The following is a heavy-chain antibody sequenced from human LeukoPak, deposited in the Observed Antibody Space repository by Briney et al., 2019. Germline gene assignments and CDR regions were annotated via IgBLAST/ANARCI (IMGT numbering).Heavy chain of an antibody. CDR3: AREGPPDSSGYLYYFDY. D-gene: IGHD3-22*01. CDR2: IYHSGST. J-gene: IGHJ4*02. V-gene: IGHV4-4*02. Sequence: PSETLSLTCAVSGGSISSSNWWSWVRQPPGKGLEWIGEIYHSGSTNYNPSLKSRVTISVDKSKNQFSLKLSSVTAADTAVYYCAREGPPDSSGYLYYFDYWGQGTLVTVSS. CDR1: GGSISSSNW.